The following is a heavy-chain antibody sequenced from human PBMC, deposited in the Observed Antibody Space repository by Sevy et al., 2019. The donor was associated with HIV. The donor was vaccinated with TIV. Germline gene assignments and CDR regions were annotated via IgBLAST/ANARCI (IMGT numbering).Heavy chain of an antibody. CDR3: AREVGRGHDY. Sequence: GGTLRLSCAASGFSFRNYWMHWVRQAPGKGLVWVSRISFDGSTTTYADSVKGRFTISRYNAKNTLYLQMNSLRAEDTAVYYCAREVGRGHDYWGQGTLVTVSS. CDR1: GFSFRNYW. CDR2: ISFDGSTT. V-gene: IGHV3-74*01. D-gene: IGHD1-26*01. J-gene: IGHJ4*02.